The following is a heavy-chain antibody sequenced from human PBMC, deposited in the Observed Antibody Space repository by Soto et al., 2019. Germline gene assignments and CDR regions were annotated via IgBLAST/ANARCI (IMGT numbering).Heavy chain of an antibody. CDR1: GFSLSTSGVG. Sequence: QITLKESGPPLVKPTQTLTLTCTFSGFSLSTSGVGVGWIRQPPGKALEWLALIYWDDAKRYRPSLKSRITITKDTSKTQVVLTMTNMDPVDTATYYCAHRSLMVRGPQTRRDFDYWGQGTLVTVSS. CDR2: IYWDDAK. CDR3: AHRSLMVRGPQTRRDFDY. V-gene: IGHV2-5*02. D-gene: IGHD3-10*01. J-gene: IGHJ4*02.